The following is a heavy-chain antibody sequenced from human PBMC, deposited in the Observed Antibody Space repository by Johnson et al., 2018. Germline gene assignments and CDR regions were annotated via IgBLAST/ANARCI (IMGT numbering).Heavy chain of an antibody. CDR3: ARDMGREGITFYYYGMDV. J-gene: IGHJ6*02. CDR1: GGSFSSNS. CDR2: IIPIFGTT. Sequence: QVQLVQSGAEVKKPGSSVKVSCKTSGGSFSSNSISWVRQAPGQGLEWMGGIIPIFGTTNYAQKFQGRVTITADESTGTAYMELSSLRSSDTAVYYCARDMGREGITFYYYGMDVWGQGTTVSVSS. V-gene: IGHV1-69*01. D-gene: IGHD3-10*01.